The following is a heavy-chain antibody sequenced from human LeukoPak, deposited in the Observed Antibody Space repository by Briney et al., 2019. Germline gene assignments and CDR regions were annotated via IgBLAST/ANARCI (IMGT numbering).Heavy chain of an antibody. V-gene: IGHV1-18*01. D-gene: IGHD1-26*01. CDR2: ISAYNGNT. CDR3: ARELSGSYTAAFDI. CDR1: GYTFTSYG. Sequence: ASVKVSCKASGYTFTSYGISWVRQAPGQGLEWMGWISAYNGNTNYAQKLQGRVTMTTDTSTSTAYMELRSLRTDDTAVYYCARELSGSYTAAFDIWGQGTMVTVSS. J-gene: IGHJ3*02.